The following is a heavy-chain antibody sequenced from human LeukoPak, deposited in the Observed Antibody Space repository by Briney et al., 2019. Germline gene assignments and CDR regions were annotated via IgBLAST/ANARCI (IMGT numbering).Heavy chain of an antibody. CDR1: GGTFSSYA. J-gene: IGHJ4*02. D-gene: IGHD3-22*01. Sequence: SVKVSCKASGGTFSSYAISWVRQAPGQGLEWMGRIIPIFGIANYAQKFQGRVTITADKSTSTAYMELSSLRSEDTAVYYCARDAINYYDSSGYFAPGYWGQGTLVTVSS. V-gene: IGHV1-69*04. CDR2: IIPIFGIA. CDR3: ARDAINYYDSSGYFAPGY.